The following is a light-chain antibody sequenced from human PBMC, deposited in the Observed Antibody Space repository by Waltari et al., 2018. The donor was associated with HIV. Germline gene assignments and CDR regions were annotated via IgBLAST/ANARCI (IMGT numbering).Light chain of an antibody. Sequence: SYDLTQPPSLSVALGQPARITCGGKNIATKRVHWYPQRPGQAPVLVIYDDTHRPLTIPERFSGSNSGNTATLTISGAQAGDEADYYCQVWDTGVVFGGGTKLTVL. CDR3: QVWDTGVV. J-gene: IGLJ2*01. CDR1: NIATKR. V-gene: IGLV3-9*01. CDR2: DDT.